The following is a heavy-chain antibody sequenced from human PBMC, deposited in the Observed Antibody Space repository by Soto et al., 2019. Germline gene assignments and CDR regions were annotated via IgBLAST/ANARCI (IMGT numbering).Heavy chain of an antibody. CDR2: ICHSVST. CDR3: ARGPGYGSGRLDYGMDC. D-gene: IGHD3-10*01. J-gene: IGHJ6*02. Sequence: TLSLTRAVSGGSINRGGYAWSWYRKPPAKGLEWIGYICHSVSTYYNPSLKSRVTISVDRSKNQFSLKLSSVTAADTAVYYGARGPGYGSGRLDYGMDCWVQGTRVAVSS. V-gene: IGHV4-30-2*01. CDR1: GGSINRGGYA.